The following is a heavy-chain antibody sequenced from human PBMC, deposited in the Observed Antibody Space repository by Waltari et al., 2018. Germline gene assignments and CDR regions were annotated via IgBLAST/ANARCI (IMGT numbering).Heavy chain of an antibody. CDR2: IIPILGIA. Sequence: QVQLVQSGAEVKKPGSSVKVSCKASGGTFSSYAISWVRQAPGQGLEWMGRIIPILGIANYAQKFPGRVTITADKSTSTAYMELSSLRSEDTAVYYWASPPRGYCSGGSCYSRAPDYYGMDVWGQGTTVTVSS. J-gene: IGHJ6*02. CDR1: GGTFSSYA. D-gene: IGHD2-15*01. V-gene: IGHV1-69*04. CDR3: ASPPRGYCSGGSCYSRAPDYYGMDV.